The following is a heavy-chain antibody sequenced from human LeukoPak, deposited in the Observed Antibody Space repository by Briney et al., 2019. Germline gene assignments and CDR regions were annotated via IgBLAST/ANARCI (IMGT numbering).Heavy chain of an antibody. CDR1: GYTFTTYY. CDR3: ARGVSYDISGYHLDY. Sequence: ASVKVSCKASGYTFTTYYMHWVRQAPGQGLEWMGIIKPSGGSANFAQEFQGRVTMTRDTSTSTVYMEVSSLRSEDTAVYYCARGVSYDISGYHLDYWGQGTLVTVSS. CDR2: IKPSGGSA. J-gene: IGHJ4*02. V-gene: IGHV1-46*01. D-gene: IGHD3-22*01.